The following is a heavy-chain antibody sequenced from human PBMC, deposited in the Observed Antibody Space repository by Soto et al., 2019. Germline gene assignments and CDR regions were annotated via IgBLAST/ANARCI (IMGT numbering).Heavy chain of an antibody. CDR1: GYTFTSYY. V-gene: IGHV1-46*01. Sequence: QVQLVQSGAEVTKPGASVKVSCKASGYTFTSYYMHWVRQAPGQGLEWMGIINPSGGSTSYAQKFQGRVPMTRDKSTSTGYMRLSSLRSEDTGVYYCARDGRAAAGGYYFYVMDVWVQGTTVTVSS. J-gene: IGHJ6*02. CDR2: INPSGGST. D-gene: IGHD6-13*01. CDR3: ARDGRAAAGGYYFYVMDV.